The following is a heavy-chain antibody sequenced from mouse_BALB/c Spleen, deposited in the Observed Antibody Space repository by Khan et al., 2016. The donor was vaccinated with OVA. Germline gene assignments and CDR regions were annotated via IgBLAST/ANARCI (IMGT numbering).Heavy chain of an antibody. D-gene: IGHD1-1*02. CDR3: ARLAYYYNSEGFAY. V-gene: IGHV5-6*01. CDR1: GFTFSTYG. Sequence: EVELVESGGDLVKTGGSLKLSCAASGFTFSTYGMSWVRQTPDKRLEWVATISSGGHYTYHIDSVKGRFIISRDNAKNILYLQMTSLRYEDTAMYYCARLAYYYNSEGFAYWGQGTLVTVAA. CDR2: ISSGGHYT. J-gene: IGHJ3*01.